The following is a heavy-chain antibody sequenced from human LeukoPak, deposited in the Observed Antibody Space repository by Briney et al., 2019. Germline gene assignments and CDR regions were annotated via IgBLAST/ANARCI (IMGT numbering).Heavy chain of an antibody. V-gene: IGHV3-21*01. CDR1: GITFSTYS. Sequence: GSLRLSCAASGITFSTYSMNWVRQAPGKGLELGPFISDSSSYIYYADSVKGRFTISRDNAKNLLYLQMSSLRAEDTAVYYCAREYYSSYYYYMDVWGKGTTVTVSS. CDR3: AREYYSSYYYYMDV. CDR2: ISDSSSYI. J-gene: IGHJ6*03. D-gene: IGHD6-13*01.